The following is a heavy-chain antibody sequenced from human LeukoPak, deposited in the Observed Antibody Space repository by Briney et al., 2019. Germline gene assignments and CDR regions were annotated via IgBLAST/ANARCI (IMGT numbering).Heavy chain of an antibody. V-gene: IGHV3-21*01. CDR2: ISTSSSYI. CDR3: ARDTLHFYMDV. Sequence: PGGSLRLSCAASGFTFSSYSMNWVRQAPGKGLEWVSFISTSSSYIYYADSVKGRFTISRDNAKKSLYLQMNSLRAEDTAVYYCARDTLHFYMDVWGKGTTVTVSS. CDR1: GFTFSSYS. J-gene: IGHJ6*03. D-gene: IGHD3-3*02.